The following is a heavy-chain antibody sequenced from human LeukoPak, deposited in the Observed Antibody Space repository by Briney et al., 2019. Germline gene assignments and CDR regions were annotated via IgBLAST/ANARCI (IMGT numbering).Heavy chain of an antibody. CDR2: IYCSEST. CDR1: GGSISSGGYH. Sequence: PSERLSLTCTLSGGSISSGGYHWGWIRQHPGRGLEWIGYIYCSESTYYNPSRKSRVTISVDTSKNQFSLKLSSVTAADTAVYYCARDWRSFDAFDIWGQGTMVTVSS. J-gene: IGHJ3*02. V-gene: IGHV4-31*03. D-gene: IGHD1-26*01. CDR3: ARDWRSFDAFDI.